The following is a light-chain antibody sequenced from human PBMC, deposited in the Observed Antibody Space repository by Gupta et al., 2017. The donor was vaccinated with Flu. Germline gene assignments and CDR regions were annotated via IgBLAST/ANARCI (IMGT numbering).Light chain of an antibody. CDR3: QQRSNWPPLT. Sequence: EIVLTQSPATLSLSPAERATLSCRASQSVSSYLAWYQQKPGQAPRLLIYDASNRATGIPARFSGSGSGTDFTLTISSLESEDFAVYYCQQRSNWPPLTFGGGTKVEIK. CDR2: DAS. J-gene: IGKJ4*01. CDR1: QSVSSY. V-gene: IGKV3-11*01.